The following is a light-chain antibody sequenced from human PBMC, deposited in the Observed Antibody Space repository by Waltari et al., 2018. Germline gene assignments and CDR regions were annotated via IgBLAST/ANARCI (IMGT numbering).Light chain of an antibody. J-gene: IGLJ1*01. CDR3: CSYGGTSTFFV. CDR1: SSDVGRYDL. V-gene: IGLV2-23*01. Sequence: QSALTQPASVSGSPGQSITISCTGTSSDVGRYDLVSWYQHPPGKAPKLMIFEGSKRPSGVPNRFSAFKSDNTASLTISGLQAEDEADYYCCSYGGTSTFFVFGTGTRVTLL. CDR2: EGS.